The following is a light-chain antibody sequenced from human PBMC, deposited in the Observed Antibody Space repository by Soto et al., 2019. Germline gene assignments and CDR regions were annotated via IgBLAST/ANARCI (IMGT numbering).Light chain of an antibody. Sequence: QPVLTQPPSASGTPGQRVTISCSGSSSSFGRNTVNWYQQFPGTAPKLLIYNNGQRPSGVPDRFSGSKSGTSASLAISGLHSEDEADYYCAAWDDTLNNVVFGGGTKVTVL. CDR2: NNG. J-gene: IGLJ2*01. V-gene: IGLV1-44*01. CDR1: SSSFGRNT. CDR3: AAWDDTLNNVV.